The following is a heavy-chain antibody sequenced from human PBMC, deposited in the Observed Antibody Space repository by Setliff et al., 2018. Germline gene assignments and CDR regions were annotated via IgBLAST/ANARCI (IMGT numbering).Heavy chain of an antibody. Sequence: ASVKVSCKGSGYILSSYGISWVRQAPGQGLEWMGWISPYNGVTNYAQRFQGRVTMTTDTSTSAAYMELRSLRSDDTAVYYCAISTLSICTGGSCPNAFDVWGQGTMVTVSS. CDR1: GYILSSYG. CDR2: ISPYNGVT. CDR3: AISTLSICTGGSCPNAFDV. D-gene: IGHD2-8*02. J-gene: IGHJ3*01. V-gene: IGHV1-18*01.